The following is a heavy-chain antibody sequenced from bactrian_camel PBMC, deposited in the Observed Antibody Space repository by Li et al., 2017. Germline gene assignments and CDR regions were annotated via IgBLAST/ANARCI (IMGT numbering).Heavy chain of an antibody. D-gene: IGHD6*01. CDR3: AAEPRQHESCVGSVVAIWAFGT. V-gene: IGHV3S63*01. Sequence: HVHLVESVGGSVQVDDTLTLTCAISGFRLTSNCVAWFRQVPDKEREGVAGIESDGSTSYADSVKGRFTVSQDSAKNILYPQMHSLKPEDTAIYYCAAEPRQHESCVGSVVAIWAFGTTGQGTQVTVS. J-gene: IGHJ6*01. CDR1: GFRLTSNC. CDR2: IESDGST.